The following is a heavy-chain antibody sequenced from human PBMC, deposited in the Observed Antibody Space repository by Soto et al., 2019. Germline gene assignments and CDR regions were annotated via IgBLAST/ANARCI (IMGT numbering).Heavy chain of an antibody. D-gene: IGHD3-9*01. CDR3: ARDFILTGYYDGGYYYYGMDV. J-gene: IGHJ6*02. V-gene: IGHV4-61*01. CDR2: IYYSGST. CDR1: GGSVSSGSYY. Sequence: SETLSLTCTVSGGSVSSGSYYWSWIRQPPGKGLEWIGYIYYSGSTNYNPSLESRVTISVDTSKNQFSLKLSSVTAADTAVYYCARDFILTGYYDGGYYYYGMDVWGQGTTVTVSS.